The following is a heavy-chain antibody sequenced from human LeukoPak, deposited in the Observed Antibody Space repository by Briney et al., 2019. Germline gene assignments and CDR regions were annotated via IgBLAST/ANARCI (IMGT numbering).Heavy chain of an antibody. Sequence: PGGSLRLSCAASGFTFSDYYMSWIRQAPGKGLEWVSYISSSSSYTNFADSVKGRFTISRDNAKNSLYLQMNSLRAEDTAVYYCARGGEVGLRYFDSGGQGTLVTVSS. CDR3: ARGGEVGLRYFDS. D-gene: IGHD3-9*01. CDR2: ISSSSSYT. V-gene: IGHV3-11*06. CDR1: GFTFSDYY. J-gene: IGHJ4*02.